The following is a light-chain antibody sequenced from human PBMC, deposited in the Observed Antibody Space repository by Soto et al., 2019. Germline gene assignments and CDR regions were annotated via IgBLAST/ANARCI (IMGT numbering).Light chain of an antibody. CDR3: SSYTSSTPVV. J-gene: IGLJ2*01. CDR1: SSDIGGYKS. V-gene: IGLV2-14*01. Sequence: QSALTQPASVSGSPGQSITISCTGTSSDIGGYKSVSWYQQHPGKAPKLMIYEVSNRTSGVSNRFSGSKSGNTASLTISGLQAEDEADYYCSSYTSSTPVVFGGGTKLTVL. CDR2: EVS.